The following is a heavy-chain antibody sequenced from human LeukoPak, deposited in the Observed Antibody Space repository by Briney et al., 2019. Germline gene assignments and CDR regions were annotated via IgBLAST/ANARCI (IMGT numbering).Heavy chain of an antibody. CDR1: GFSFSNYA. V-gene: IGHV3-23*01. Sequence: GGSLRVSCAASGFSFSNYAMSWVRQAPGKGLEWVSGISGGGGRTYYTDSVKGRFTISRDNSKNTLYLQMDSLRAEDTAVYFCAKDNVRDYDRMYYFDYWGQGTLVTVSS. D-gene: IGHD4-17*01. CDR2: ISGGGGRT. J-gene: IGHJ4*02. CDR3: AKDNVRDYDRMYYFDY.